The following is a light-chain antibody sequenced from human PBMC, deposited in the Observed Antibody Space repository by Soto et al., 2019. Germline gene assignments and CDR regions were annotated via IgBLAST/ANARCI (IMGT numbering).Light chain of an antibody. CDR2: EVS. J-gene: IGLJ2*01. CDR1: SSDVVTYKY. Sequence: QSALTQPASVSGSPGQSIAISCTGTSSDVVTYKYVSWYQQHPGKAPKLMIYEVSIRPSGVSDRFSGSKSGNTASLTISGLLPEDEAYYYCCSYAGSTTRVVFGGGTKLTVL. V-gene: IGLV2-14*01. CDR3: CSYAGSTTRVV.